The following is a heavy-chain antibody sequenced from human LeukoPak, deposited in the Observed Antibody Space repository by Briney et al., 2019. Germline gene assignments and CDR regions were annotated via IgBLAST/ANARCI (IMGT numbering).Heavy chain of an antibody. CDR3: ARGDRFWYYYGMDV. V-gene: IGHV1-8*01. Sequence: ASVKVSCKASGYTFTSYDINWVRQATGQGLEWMGWMNPNSGNTGYAQKFQGRVTMTRNTSISTAYMELSSLRSEDTAVYYCARGDRFWYYYGMDVWGQGTTVTVSS. CDR1: GYTFTSYD. D-gene: IGHD3-10*01. J-gene: IGHJ6*02. CDR2: MNPNSGNT.